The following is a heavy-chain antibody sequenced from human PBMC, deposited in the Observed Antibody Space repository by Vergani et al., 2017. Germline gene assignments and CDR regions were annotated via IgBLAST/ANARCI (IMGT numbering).Heavy chain of an antibody. D-gene: IGHD3-10*01. CDR1: GFTFSSSA. V-gene: IGHV3-23*01. CDR2: ISGSGTT. CDR3: AKQYFVSGNYLFDY. Sequence: EVQLLESGGGLVQPGGSLRLSCAASGFTFSSSAMSWVRQAPGKGLEWVSTISGSGTTYYADSVKGRFTISRDNSKNTLYLQMNSLRAEDTAIYYCAKQYFVSGNYLFDYWGQGTLVTVSS. J-gene: IGHJ4*02.